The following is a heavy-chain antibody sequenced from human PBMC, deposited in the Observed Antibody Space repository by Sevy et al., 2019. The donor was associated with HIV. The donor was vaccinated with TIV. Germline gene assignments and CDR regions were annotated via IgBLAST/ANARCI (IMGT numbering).Heavy chain of an antibody. CDR3: ARDRPTLNYHASSGYNYYFDS. Sequence: GGSLRLSCAASGFTFSSYNMNWVRQAPGKGLEWISSITGDSSYMYDADSVKGRFTISRDNAKNSLYLHMNGRIAEDTAVYYCARDRPTLNYHASSGYNYYFDSWGQGTLVTVSS. CDR2: ITGDSSYM. J-gene: IGHJ4*02. D-gene: IGHD3-22*01. CDR1: GFTFSSYN. V-gene: IGHV3-21*01.